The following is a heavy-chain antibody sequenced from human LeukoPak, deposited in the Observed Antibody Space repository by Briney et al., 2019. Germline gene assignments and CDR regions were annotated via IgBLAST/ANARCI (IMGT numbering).Heavy chain of an antibody. CDR3: AREQTYYYDSKYYFDY. V-gene: IGHV3-11*01. Sequence: PGGSLRLSCAASGFTFSDYYMSWIRQAPGKGLEWVSYISSSGSTIYYADSVKGRFTISRDNAKNSLYLQMNSLRAEDTAVYYCAREQTYYYDSKYYFDYWGQGTLVTVSS. J-gene: IGHJ4*02. CDR1: GFTFSDYY. CDR2: ISSSGSTI. D-gene: IGHD3-22*01.